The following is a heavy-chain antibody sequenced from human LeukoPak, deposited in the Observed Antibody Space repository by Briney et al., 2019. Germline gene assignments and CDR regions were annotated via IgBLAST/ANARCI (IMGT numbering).Heavy chain of an antibody. CDR2: IYYSGST. CDR3: ARGTYSSGWYSAEYFQH. V-gene: IGHV4-59*12. Sequence: SETLSLTCTVSGGSISSYYWSWIRQPPGKGLEWIGYIYYSGSTNYNASLKSRVTISVDTSKNQFSLRLSSVTAADTAVYYCARGTYSSGWYSAEYFQHWGQGTLVTVSS. D-gene: IGHD6-19*01. CDR1: GGSISSYY. J-gene: IGHJ1*01.